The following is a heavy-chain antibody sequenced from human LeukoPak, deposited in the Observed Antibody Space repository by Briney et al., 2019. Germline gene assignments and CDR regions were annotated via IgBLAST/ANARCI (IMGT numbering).Heavy chain of an antibody. Sequence: PGGSLRLSSATSGFTVSSYWLHWVRQSPAQGLVWVSRVNGNGRSTSYADSVKGRFTISRDNAKNTLYLHMTSLRVEDSAVYYCVRSFRIPYCSGNSCYPTDFDFWGQGTLVTVSS. CDR1: GFTVSSYW. CDR3: VRSFRIPYCSGNSCYPTDFDF. J-gene: IGHJ4*02. V-gene: IGHV3-74*01. D-gene: IGHD2-15*01. CDR2: VNGNGRST.